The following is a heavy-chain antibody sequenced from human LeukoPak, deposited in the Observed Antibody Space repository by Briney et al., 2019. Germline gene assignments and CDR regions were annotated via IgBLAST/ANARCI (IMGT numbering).Heavy chain of an antibody. V-gene: IGHV4-59*12. CDR3: ARRATVTTNWFDP. CDR1: GGSISSYY. D-gene: IGHD4-17*01. J-gene: IGHJ5*02. CDR2: IYYSGST. Sequence: SETLSLTCTVSGGSISSYYWSWIRQPPGKGLEWIGYIYYSGSTNYNPSLKSRVTISVDTSKNQFSLKLSSVTAADTAVYYCARRATVTTNWFDPWGQGTLVTVFS.